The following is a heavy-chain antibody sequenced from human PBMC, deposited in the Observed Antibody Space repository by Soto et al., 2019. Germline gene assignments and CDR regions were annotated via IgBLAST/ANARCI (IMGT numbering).Heavy chain of an antibody. Sequence: QVQLVQSGAEVKKPGSSVKVSCKASGGTFSSYAISWVRQAPGQGLEWMGGIIPIFGTANYAQKFQGRVTITADESRTTAYMELSSLSSEDTAVYYCARGGAGGITMIKGGAFDIWGQGTMVTVSS. D-gene: IGHD3-22*01. CDR2: IIPIFGTA. J-gene: IGHJ3*02. CDR3: ARGGAGGITMIKGGAFDI. V-gene: IGHV1-69*01. CDR1: GGTFSSYA.